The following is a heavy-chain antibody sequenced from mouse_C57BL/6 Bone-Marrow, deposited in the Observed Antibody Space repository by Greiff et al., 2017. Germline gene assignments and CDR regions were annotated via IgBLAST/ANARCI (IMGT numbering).Heavy chain of an antibody. CDR2: INSDGGST. CDR1: EYEFPSHD. CDR3: SRHPWLLLAMDY. V-gene: IGHV5-2*01. D-gene: IGHD2-3*01. Sequence: EVKVVESGGGLVQPGESLKLSCESNEYEFPSHDMSWVRKTPEKRLELVAAINSDGGSTYYPDTMERRFIISRDNTKKTLYLQMSSLGSEDTALYYCSRHPWLLLAMDYWGQGTSVTVSS. J-gene: IGHJ4*01.